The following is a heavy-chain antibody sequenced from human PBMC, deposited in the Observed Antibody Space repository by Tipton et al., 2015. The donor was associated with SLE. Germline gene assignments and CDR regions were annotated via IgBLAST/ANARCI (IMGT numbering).Heavy chain of an antibody. V-gene: IGHV4-39*07. CDR3: ARHLATRADYGDYINVFDS. CDR2: IYYSGST. J-gene: IGHJ4*02. Sequence: TLSLTCTVSGGSISSSDYYWGWIRQPPGKGLEWIGSIYYSGSTYYNSSLKSRVTISVDTSKDQFSLKLNSVTAADTAGYYCARHLATRADYGDYINVFDSWGQGTLVTVSS. CDR1: GGSISSSDYY. D-gene: IGHD4-17*01.